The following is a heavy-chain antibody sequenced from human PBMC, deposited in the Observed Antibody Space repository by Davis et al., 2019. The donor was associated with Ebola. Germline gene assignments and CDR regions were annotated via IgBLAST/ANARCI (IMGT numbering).Heavy chain of an antibody. Sequence: GESLKISCAASGFTFSSYSMNWVRQAPGKGLEWVSSISSSSSYIYYADSVKGRFTISRDNAKNSLYLQMNSLRVADTAVYYCATDTLRNTPESWGQGTLVTVSS. CDR2: ISSSSSYI. CDR1: GFTFSSYS. D-gene: IGHD3-3*01. V-gene: IGHV3-21*04. CDR3: ATDTLRNTPES. J-gene: IGHJ4*02.